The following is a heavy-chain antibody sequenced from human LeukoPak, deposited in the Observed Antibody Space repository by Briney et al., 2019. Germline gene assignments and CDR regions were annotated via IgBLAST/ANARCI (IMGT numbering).Heavy chain of an antibody. D-gene: IGHD4-23*01. CDR2: IYPGDSGS. Sequence: GESLKISCKGSGYSFTTYWIGWVRQMPGKGLEWMGIIYPGDSGSRYSPSFQGQVTISADKSISTAYLQWSSLKASDTAMYYCARSFYYGDKTTFDYWGQGTLVTVSS. J-gene: IGHJ4*02. CDR3: ARSFYYGDKTTFDY. CDR1: GYSFTTYW. V-gene: IGHV5-51*01.